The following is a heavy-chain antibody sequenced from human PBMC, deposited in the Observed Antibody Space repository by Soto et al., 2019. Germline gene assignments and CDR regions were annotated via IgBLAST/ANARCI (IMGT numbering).Heavy chain of an antibody. Sequence: SETLSLTCTVSGGSISSYYWSWIRQPPGKGLEWIGEIFHIGHTNYNPSLKGRVTISLDQSKNQFSLKMTSMTAADTAVFYCARREYGMDVWGQGTTVTVSS. CDR1: GGSISSYY. CDR2: IFHIGHT. J-gene: IGHJ6*02. CDR3: ARREYGMDV. V-gene: IGHV4-34*12.